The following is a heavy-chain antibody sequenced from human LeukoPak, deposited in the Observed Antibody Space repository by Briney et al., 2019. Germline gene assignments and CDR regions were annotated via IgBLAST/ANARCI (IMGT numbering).Heavy chain of an antibody. V-gene: IGHV3-23*01. D-gene: IGHD3-10*01. Sequence: KPGGSLRLSCAASGFTFSTYAMSWVRLAPGKGLEWVSGISGIGGSTYYADSVKGRFTSSRDNSNNTLYVQMNSLRVEDTAVYYCAKSGGLSGSGRLAMDVWGQGTTVTVSS. J-gene: IGHJ6*02. CDR2: ISGIGGST. CDR1: GFTFSTYA. CDR3: AKSGGLSGSGRLAMDV.